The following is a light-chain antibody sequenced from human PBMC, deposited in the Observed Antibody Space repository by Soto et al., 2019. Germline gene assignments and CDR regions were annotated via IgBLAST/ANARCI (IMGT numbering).Light chain of an antibody. J-gene: IGKJ4*01. CDR1: QTISTY. Sequence: DIQMTQSPSSLSASVGDRVTISCRASQTISTYLHWYQHKPGRAPRLLISDVSTLQSGVPGRVRGSGSETEFTRNITYLKPEDFAAYYWPQGYSIHALTFGGGTKVELK. CDR3: PQGYSIHALT. V-gene: IGKV1-39*01. CDR2: DVS.